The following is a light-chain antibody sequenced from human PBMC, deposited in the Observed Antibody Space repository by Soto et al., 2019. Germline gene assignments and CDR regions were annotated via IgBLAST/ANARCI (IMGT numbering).Light chain of an antibody. CDR3: QSYDRSLSGWV. V-gene: IGLV1-40*01. Sequence: QSVLTQPPSVSGAPGQRVTISCTGSSSNIGAGFDVHWYQHLPGTAPKVLIYGNNNRPSGVHDRFSGSTSGTSASLAITGLQAEDEADYYCQSYDRSLSGWVFGGGTKVTVL. CDR1: SSNIGAGFD. CDR2: GNN. J-gene: IGLJ3*02.